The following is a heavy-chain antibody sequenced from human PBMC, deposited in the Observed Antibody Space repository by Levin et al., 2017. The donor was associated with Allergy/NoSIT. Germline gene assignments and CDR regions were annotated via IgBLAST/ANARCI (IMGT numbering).Heavy chain of an antibody. CDR3: ASGITIFGVVGDAFDS. V-gene: IGHV1-8*01. CDR1: GYTFTSYD. Sequence: ASVKVSCKASGYTFTSYDINWVRQATGQGLEWMGWMNPNSGNTGYAQKFQGRVTMTRNTSISTAYMELSSLRSEDTAVYYCASGITIFGVVGDAFDSWGQGTMVTVSS. J-gene: IGHJ3*02. CDR2: MNPNSGNT. D-gene: IGHD3-3*01.